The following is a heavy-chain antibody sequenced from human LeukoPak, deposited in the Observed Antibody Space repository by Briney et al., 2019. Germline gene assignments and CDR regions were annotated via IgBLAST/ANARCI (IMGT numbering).Heavy chain of an antibody. D-gene: IGHD3-3*01. CDR2: IRTSGST. J-gene: IGHJ4*02. CDR1: GGSITSYY. Sequence: SETLSLTCSVSGGSITSYYWSWIRQSAGKGLEWIGRIRTSGSTNYNPSLKSRVTMSVDTSNNQFSLKLTSVTAADTAVYYCARAYSDIWSGYYFDSWGQGTLVTVSS. CDR3: ARAYSDIWSGYYFDS. V-gene: IGHV4-4*07.